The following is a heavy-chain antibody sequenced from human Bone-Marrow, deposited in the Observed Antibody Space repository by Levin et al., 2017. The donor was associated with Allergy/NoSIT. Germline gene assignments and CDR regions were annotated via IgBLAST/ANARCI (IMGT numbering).Heavy chain of an antibody. J-gene: IGHJ4*02. CDR1: GFIFRNYA. CDR2: ISGSGGNT. CDR3: AGYDTSAYHSPFDY. Sequence: GGSLRLSCAASGFIFRNYAMNWVRQAPGKGLEWVSQISGSGGNTHYADSVKDRFTISRDNSKNTLYLQMNSLRVEDTAVYYCAGYDTSAYHSPFDYWGQGTLVTVSS. D-gene: IGHD3-22*01. V-gene: IGHV3-23*01.